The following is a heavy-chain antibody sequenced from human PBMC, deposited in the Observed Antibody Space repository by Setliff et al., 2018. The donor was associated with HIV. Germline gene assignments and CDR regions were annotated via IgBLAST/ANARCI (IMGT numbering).Heavy chain of an antibody. CDR2: ITPSEST. V-gene: IGHV4-61*09. D-gene: IGHD1-26*01. J-gene: IGHJ4*02. CDR3: ARVGSVGYYRFFDY. Sequence: SETLSLTCTVSGDSMSSATFYWSWVRKPAGKRLEWIGHITPSESTNYHPALKSRATISLDTSKSQVHLTLTSVTAADTAVYHCARVGSVGYYRFFDYWGQGALVTVSS. CDR1: GDSMSSATFY.